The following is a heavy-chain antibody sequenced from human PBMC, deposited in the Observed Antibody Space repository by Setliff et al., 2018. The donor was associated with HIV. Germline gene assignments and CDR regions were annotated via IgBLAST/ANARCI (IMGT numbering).Heavy chain of an antibody. D-gene: IGHD1-1*01. V-gene: IGHV1-8*02. CDR2: MNPSSGNT. CDR1: GYTFTNYD. J-gene: IGHJ5*02. Sequence: GASVKVSCKASGYTFTNYDINWVRQATGQGLEWMGWMNPSSGNTGYAQKFQGRVTMTRNTSINTAYMELRSLKYDDTAVYYCARDAGTGGPGRWVDPWGQGTMVTVSS. CDR3: ARDAGTGGPGRWVDP.